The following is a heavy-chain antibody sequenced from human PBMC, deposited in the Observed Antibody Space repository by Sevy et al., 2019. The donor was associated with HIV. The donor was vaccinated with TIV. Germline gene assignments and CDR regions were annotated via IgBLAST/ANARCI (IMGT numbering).Heavy chain of an antibody. CDR3: ARGDELNSYYYGMDV. CDR1: GASVSTSSAT. Sequence: KQSQTLSLTCAISGASVSTSSATWNWFRQSPSRGLEWLGRTYYRSKWYSDYEVSVKGRVTINPDTSKNQFSLHLESVTPEDTAVYFCARGDELNSYYYGMDVWGQGTTVTVSS. CDR2: TYYRSKWYS. J-gene: IGHJ6*02. D-gene: IGHD1-7*01. V-gene: IGHV6-1*01.